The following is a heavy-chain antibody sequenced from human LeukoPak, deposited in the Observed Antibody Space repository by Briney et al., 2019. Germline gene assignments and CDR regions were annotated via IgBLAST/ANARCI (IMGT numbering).Heavy chain of an antibody. J-gene: IGHJ4*02. CDR1: GFSLSTSGRC. Sequence: SGPTLVNPTQTLTLTCSFSGFSLSTSGRCVSWIRQPPGKALEWLARIDWDDDKYYSTSLKTRLTISKDTSKNQVVLTMTNMDPVDTATYYCARIRCGSSSWRTVDYWGQGTLVTVSS. D-gene: IGHD6-13*01. V-gene: IGHV2-70*11. CDR2: IDWDDDK. CDR3: ARIRCGSSSWRTVDY.